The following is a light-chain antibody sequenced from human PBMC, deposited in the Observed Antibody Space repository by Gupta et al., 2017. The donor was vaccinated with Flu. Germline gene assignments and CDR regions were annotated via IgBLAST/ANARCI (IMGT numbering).Light chain of an antibody. CDR3: CSVAGSSTFV. V-gene: IGLV2-23*02. CDR2: EDT. CDR1: I. J-gene: IGLJ3*02. Sequence: SVSWSPGQSITISCTGTIVSWYQHHPGKPHNLVIYEDTKRPAGISSRFSGSKSDYTASLTISGLQAEDEADYYCCSVAGSSTFVFGGGTKLTVL.